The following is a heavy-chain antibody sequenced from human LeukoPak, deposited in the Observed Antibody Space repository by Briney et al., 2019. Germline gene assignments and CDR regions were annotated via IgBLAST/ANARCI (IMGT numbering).Heavy chain of an antibody. CDR2: IYYSGST. J-gene: IGHJ5*02. Sequence: SETLSLTCSVSGGSISSYYWSWIRQPPGKGLEWIGYIYYSGSTNYNPSLKSRVTISVDTSKNQFSLKLSSVTAADTAVYYCARDGYSSGWYGGRWFDPWGQGTLVTVSS. V-gene: IGHV4-59*12. CDR3: ARDGYSSGWYGGRWFDP. D-gene: IGHD6-19*01. CDR1: GGSISSYY.